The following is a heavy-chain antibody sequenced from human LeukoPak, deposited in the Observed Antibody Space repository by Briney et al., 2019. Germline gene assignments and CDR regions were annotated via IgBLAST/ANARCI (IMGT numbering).Heavy chain of an antibody. CDR1: GDSLSSDVYS. J-gene: IGHJ4*02. CDR3: ARYNRDYYFDS. D-gene: IGHD1-1*01. V-gene: IGHV4-61*02. CDR2: MYTSGNT. Sequence: KPSETLSLTCTVSGDSLSSDVYSWSWIRQPDGKGLEWIGRMYTSGNTNYNPSLKSRVTISVDTSKNQISLKMSSVTAADTAVYYCARYNRDYYFDSWGQGTLVTVSS.